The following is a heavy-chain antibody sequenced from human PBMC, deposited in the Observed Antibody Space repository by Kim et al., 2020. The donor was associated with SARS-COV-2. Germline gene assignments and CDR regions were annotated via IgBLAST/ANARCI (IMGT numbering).Heavy chain of an antibody. V-gene: IGHV1-2*06. CDR3: ARVSSSGYYYGREYNYGMDV. CDR2: INPNSGGT. D-gene: IGHD3-22*01. CDR1: GYTFTGYY. J-gene: IGHJ6*02. Sequence: ASVKVSCKASGYTFTGYYMHWVRQAPGQGLEWMGRINPNSGGTNYAQKFQGRVTMTRDTSISTAYMELSRLRSDDTAVYYCARVSSSGYYYGREYNYGMDVWGQGTTVTVSS.